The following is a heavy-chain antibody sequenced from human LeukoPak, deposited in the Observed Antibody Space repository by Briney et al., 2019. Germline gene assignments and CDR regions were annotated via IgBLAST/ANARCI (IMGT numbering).Heavy chain of an antibody. Sequence: ASVKVSCKASGYTFTGYYMHWVRQAPGQGLEWMGWINPNSGGTNYAQKFQGRVTMTRDTSISTAYMEMSRLRSDDTAVYYCARGFTIHYYYYMDVWGKGTTVTLSS. V-gene: IGHV1-2*02. CDR3: ARGFTIHYYYYMDV. CDR2: INPNSGGT. J-gene: IGHJ6*03. D-gene: IGHD3-3*01. CDR1: GYTFTGYY.